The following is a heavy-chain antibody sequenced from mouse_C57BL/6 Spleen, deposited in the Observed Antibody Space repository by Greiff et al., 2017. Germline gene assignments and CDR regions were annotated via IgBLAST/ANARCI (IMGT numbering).Heavy chain of an antibody. V-gene: IGHV5-6*01. CDR1: GFTFSSYG. J-gene: IGHJ3*01. D-gene: IGHD1-1*01. CDR2: ISSGGSYT. CDR3: ARYYGSSSWFAY. Sequence: EVMLVESGGDLVKPGGSLKLSCAASGFTFSSYGMSWVRQTPDKRLEWVATISSGGSYTYYPDSVKGRFTISRDNAKNTLYLQMSSLKSEDTAMYYCARYYGSSSWFAYWGQGTLVTVSA.